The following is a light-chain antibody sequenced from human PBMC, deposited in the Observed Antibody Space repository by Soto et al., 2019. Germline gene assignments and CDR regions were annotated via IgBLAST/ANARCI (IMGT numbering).Light chain of an antibody. Sequence: QSVLTQPASVSGFPGQSITTSCTGTSSDVGGFKFVSWYQQHPGKAPKLMIYEVSYRPSGVSNRFSGSKSGNTASLTISGLQAEDEADYYCNSYTSRSTLDVFGTGTKVTVL. J-gene: IGLJ1*01. CDR1: SSDVGGFKF. CDR2: EVS. CDR3: NSYTSRSTLDV. V-gene: IGLV2-14*01.